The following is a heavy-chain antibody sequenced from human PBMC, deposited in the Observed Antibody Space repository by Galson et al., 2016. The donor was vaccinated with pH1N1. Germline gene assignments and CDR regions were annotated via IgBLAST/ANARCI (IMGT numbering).Heavy chain of an antibody. V-gene: IGHV1-2*02. CDR3: ATAGVVVSATGEY. J-gene: IGHJ4*02. CDR2: INIKSGAT. Sequence: SVKVSCKASGDTFRDFYVHWVRQAPGQGLEWMGWINIKSGATKYTQKFQVKVTLNTDTSLNTVYMELRRLTSDDTAVYYCATAGVVVSATGEYWGQGTLVTVSS. CDR1: GDTFRDFY. D-gene: IGHD2-15*01.